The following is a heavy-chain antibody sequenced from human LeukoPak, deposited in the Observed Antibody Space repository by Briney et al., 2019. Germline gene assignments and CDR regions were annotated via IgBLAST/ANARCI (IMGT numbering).Heavy chain of an antibody. V-gene: IGHV1-18*01. CDR1: GYTFTSYG. D-gene: IGHD6-13*01. CDR3: ARDLAAAGIPALVYYYYYMDV. CDR2: ISAYNGNT. Sequence: GASVKVSCKASGYTFTSYGISWVRQAPGQGLEWMGWISAYNGNTNYAQKLQGRVTMTTDTSTSTAYMELRSLRSDDTAVYYCARDLAAAGIPALVYYYYYMDVWGKGTTVTVSS. J-gene: IGHJ6*03.